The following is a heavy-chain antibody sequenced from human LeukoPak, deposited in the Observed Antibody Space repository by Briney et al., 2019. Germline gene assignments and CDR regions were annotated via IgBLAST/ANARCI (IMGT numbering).Heavy chain of an antibody. J-gene: IGHJ4*02. D-gene: IGHD1-1*01. CDR1: GFTFSSHG. Sequence: GWSLRLSCAASGFTFSSHGMHWVRQAPGKGLEWVAVISFDGSAKYYADSVKGRVTISRDNSKNTLYLQMNSLRAEDTAVYYCAKDAGTWGYGYNFDYWGQGTPVTVSS. V-gene: IGHV3-30*18. CDR2: ISFDGSAK. CDR3: AKDAGTWGYGYNFDY.